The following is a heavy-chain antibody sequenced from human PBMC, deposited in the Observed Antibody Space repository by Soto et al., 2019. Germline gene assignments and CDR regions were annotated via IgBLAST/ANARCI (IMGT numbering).Heavy chain of an antibody. D-gene: IGHD2-2*01. CDR2: IWFDGSKK. V-gene: IGHV3-33*01. CDR3: ARDRLVPYGYGMDV. CDR1: GFTFRSYG. Sequence: QMQLVESGGGVVQPGRSLRLCCAASGFTFRSYGIHWVRQAPGKGLEWVALIWFDGSKKYYVDSVKGRFAVFRDNSKNTLYLQMNSLRVEDTAVYYCARDRLVPYGYGMDVWGQGTTVTVSS. J-gene: IGHJ6*02.